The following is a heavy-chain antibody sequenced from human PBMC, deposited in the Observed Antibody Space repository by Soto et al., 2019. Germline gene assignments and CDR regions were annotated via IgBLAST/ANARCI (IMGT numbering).Heavy chain of an antibody. CDR1: GFSLSNARMG. V-gene: IGHV2-26*01. CDR3: ARIRRSSSWYEH. D-gene: IGHD6-13*01. J-gene: IGHJ5*02. CDR2: IFSNDEK. Sequence: QVTLKESGPVLVKPTETLTLTCTASGFSLSNARMGVSWIRQPPGKALEWLAHIFSNDEKSYSTSLKSRLTISKDTSKSQVVLTMTNMDPVDTATYYCARIRRSSSWYEHWGQGTLVTVSS.